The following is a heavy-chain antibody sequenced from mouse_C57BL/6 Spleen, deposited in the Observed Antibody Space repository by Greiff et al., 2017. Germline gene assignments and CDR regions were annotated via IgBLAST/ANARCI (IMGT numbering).Heavy chain of an antibody. CDR2: IWSGGST. J-gene: IGHJ3*01. Sequence: VQGVESGPGLVQPSQSLSITCTVSGFSLTSYGVHWVRQSPGKGLEWLGVIWSGGSTDYNAAFISRLSISKDNSKSQVFFKMNSLQADDTAIYYCARYSNHEGFAYWGQGTLVTVSA. CDR1: GFSLTSYG. V-gene: IGHV2-2*01. D-gene: IGHD2-5*01. CDR3: ARYSNHEGFAY.